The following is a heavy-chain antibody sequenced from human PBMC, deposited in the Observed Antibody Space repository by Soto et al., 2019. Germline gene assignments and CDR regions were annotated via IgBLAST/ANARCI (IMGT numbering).Heavy chain of an antibody. D-gene: IGHD2-2*01. V-gene: IGHV4-4*02. CDR3: ARTRGYCISTSCQNDY. CDR1: GGSISSSNW. J-gene: IGHJ4*02. CDR2: IYHSGCT. Sequence: LRRPLSLTCAVSGGSISSSNWWSWVRQPPGKGLEWIGEIYHSGCTNYNPSLKSRVTISVDKSKNQFSLKLSSVTAADTAVYYCARTRGYCISTSCQNDYWGQGTLVTVSS.